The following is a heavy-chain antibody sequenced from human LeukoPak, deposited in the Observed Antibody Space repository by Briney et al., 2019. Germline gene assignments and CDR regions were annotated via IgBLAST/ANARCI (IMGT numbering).Heavy chain of an antibody. J-gene: IGHJ4*02. V-gene: IGHV3-7*01. CDR2: IKQDGSEK. CDR1: GFTFSSYW. Sequence: GGSLRLSCAASGFTFSSYWMSWVRQAPGKGLEWVGNIKQDGSEKYYVDSVKGRFTISRDNAKTSLYLQMNSLRAEDMAVYYCARDYYDSSGYSDYWGQGTLVTVSS. D-gene: IGHD3-22*01. CDR3: ARDYYDSSGYSDY.